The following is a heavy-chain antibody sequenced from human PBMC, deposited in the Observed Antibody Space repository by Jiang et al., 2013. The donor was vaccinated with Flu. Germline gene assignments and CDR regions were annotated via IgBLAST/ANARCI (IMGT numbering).Heavy chain of an antibody. D-gene: IGHD3-10*02. J-gene: IGHJ3*02. CDR2: SITLGGTP. V-gene: IGHV4-30-4*01. Sequence: CTFSGDSFSMVITTGVGSASPLGRAWSGLGTSITLGGTPLTSPSLKSRLSMSIDMSKNQFSLNLGSVTAADTALYYCVAATSVTMWAFDIWGQGTMITVSS. CDR3: VAATSVTMWAFDI. CDR1: GDSFSMVITT.